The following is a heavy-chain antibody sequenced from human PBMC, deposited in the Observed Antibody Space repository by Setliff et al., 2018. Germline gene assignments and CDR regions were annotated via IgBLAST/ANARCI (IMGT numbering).Heavy chain of an antibody. Sequence: SETLSLTCVVSGGSINSDSHYWGWIRQPPGKGLEWIGRIYSSGSTTYYNPSLESRVTIIMETSKNRFSLKLTSVTAADTAVYYCARDRTYYGSGTYTRYFDYWGQGTLVTVSS. CDR2: IYSSGS. CDR1: GGSINSDSHY. CDR3: ARDRTYYGSGTYTRYFDY. D-gene: IGHD3-10*01. J-gene: IGHJ4*02. V-gene: IGHV4-39*07.